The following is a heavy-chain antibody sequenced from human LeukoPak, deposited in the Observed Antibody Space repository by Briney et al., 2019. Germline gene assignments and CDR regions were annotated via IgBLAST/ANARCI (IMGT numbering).Heavy chain of an antibody. J-gene: IGHJ2*01. D-gene: IGHD3-10*01. CDR3: VTDLRAGNYYARALSAL. V-gene: IGHV3-23*01. Sequence: PGGSLRHSCAASGFLSNTYAMSWVRQAPGKGLEWVSGISSGGDYTYYADSVTGRFTISIDNSRNTLYLQMSSLKVDVTAVYYCVTDLRAGNYYARALSALWGRGTLVTVSS. CDR2: ISSGGDYT. CDR1: GFLSNTYA.